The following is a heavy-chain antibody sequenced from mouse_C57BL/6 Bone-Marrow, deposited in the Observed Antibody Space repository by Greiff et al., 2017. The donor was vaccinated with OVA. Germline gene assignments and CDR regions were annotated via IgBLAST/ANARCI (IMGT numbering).Heavy chain of an antibody. CDR3: ARDGYYRFDY. D-gene: IGHD2-3*01. CDR2: IDPSDSYT. J-gene: IGHJ2*01. V-gene: IGHV1-69*01. Sequence: RKGGKKRKGKVIEWKRTIDPSDSYTNYNQKFKGKSTLTVDKSSSTAYMQLSSLTSEDSAVYYCARDGYYRFDYWGQGTTLTVSS.